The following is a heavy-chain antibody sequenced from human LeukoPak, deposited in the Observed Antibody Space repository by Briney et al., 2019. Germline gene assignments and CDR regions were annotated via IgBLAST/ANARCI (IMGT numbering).Heavy chain of an antibody. J-gene: IGHJ6*02. V-gene: IGHV3-43*02. CDR3: ALTGCSGGSCYSSYYYGMDV. D-gene: IGHD2-15*01. CDR1: GFTFDDYA. CDR2: ISGDGGNI. Sequence: GGSLRLSCAASGFTFDDYAMQWVRQAPGKGLEWVSLISGDGGNIYYADSVKGRFTISRDNSKNSLYLQMNSLRTEDTALYYCALTGCSGGSCYSSYYYGMDVWGQGTTVTVSS.